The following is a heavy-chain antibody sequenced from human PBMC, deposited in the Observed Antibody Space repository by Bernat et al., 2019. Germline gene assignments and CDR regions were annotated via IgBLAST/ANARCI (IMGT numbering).Heavy chain of an antibody. D-gene: IGHD3-3*01. CDR2: ISGSGGST. V-gene: IGHV3-23*01. CDR3: AKDYDFWSGPFNPHFDY. CDR1: GFTFSSYA. J-gene: IGHJ4*02. Sequence: EVQLLESGGGLVQPGGSLRLSCAASGFTFSSYAMSWVRQAPGKGLEWVSAISGSGGSTYYADSVKGRFTISRDNSKNTLYLQMNSLRAEDTAVYYCAKDYDFWSGPFNPHFDYWGQGTLVTVSS.